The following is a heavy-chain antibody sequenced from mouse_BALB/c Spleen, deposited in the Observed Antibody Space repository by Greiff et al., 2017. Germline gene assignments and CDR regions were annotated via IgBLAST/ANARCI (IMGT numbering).Heavy chain of an antibody. J-gene: IGHJ2*01. D-gene: IGHD4-1*01. CDR2: ISSGGSYT. V-gene: IGHV5-9-3*01. CDR1: GFTFSSYT. Sequence: EVQRVESGGGLVKPGGSLKLSCAASGFTFSSYTMSWVRQTPEKRLEWVATISSGGSYTYYPDSVKGRFTISRDNPKNTLFLQMTSLRSEDTAMYYCARDWDSGYWGQGTTLTVSS. CDR3: ARDWDSGY.